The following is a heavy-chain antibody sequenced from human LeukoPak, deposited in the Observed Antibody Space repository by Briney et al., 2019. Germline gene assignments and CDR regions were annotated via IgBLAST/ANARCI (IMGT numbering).Heavy chain of an antibody. CDR3: ARYSGYDPQDY. CDR1: GFTFSSYA. D-gene: IGHD5-12*01. CDR2: VSDSDGST. Sequence: GGSLRLSCAASGFTFSSYAMSWVRQAPGKGLEWVSAVSDSDGSTHYANSVKGRFAISRDNSKNTLYLQMNSLRAEDTAVYYCARYSGYDPQDYWGQGTLVTVSS. V-gene: IGHV3-23*01. J-gene: IGHJ4*02.